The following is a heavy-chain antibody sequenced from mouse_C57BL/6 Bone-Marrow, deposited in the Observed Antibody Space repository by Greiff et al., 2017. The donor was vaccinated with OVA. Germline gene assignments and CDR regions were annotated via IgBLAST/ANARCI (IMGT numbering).Heavy chain of an antibody. CDR2: INPSNGGT. J-gene: IGHJ3*01. Sequence: QVQLQQPGTELVKPGASVKLSCKASGYTFTSYWMHWVKQRPGQGLEWIGNINPSNGGTNYNEKFKSKATLTVDKSSSTACMQLSSLTSEDSAVYYCARAPIYYDYDDRFAYWGQGTLVTVSA. CDR1: GYTFTSYW. V-gene: IGHV1-53*01. D-gene: IGHD2-4*01. CDR3: ARAPIYYDYDDRFAY.